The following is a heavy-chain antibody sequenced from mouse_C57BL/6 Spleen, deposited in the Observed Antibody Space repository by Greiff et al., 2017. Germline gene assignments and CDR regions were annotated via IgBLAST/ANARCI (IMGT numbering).Heavy chain of an antibody. CDR3: ARGGTGYYFDY. CDR1: GFTFSSYA. CDR2: ISDGGSYT. D-gene: IGHD4-1*01. V-gene: IGHV5-4*01. Sequence: EVQVVESGGGLVKPGGSLKLSCAASGFTFSSYAMSWVRQTPEKRLEWVATISDGGSYTYYPDNVKGRFTITRDNAKNNLYLQMSHLKSEDTAMYYCARGGTGYYFDYWGQGTTLTVSS. J-gene: IGHJ2*01.